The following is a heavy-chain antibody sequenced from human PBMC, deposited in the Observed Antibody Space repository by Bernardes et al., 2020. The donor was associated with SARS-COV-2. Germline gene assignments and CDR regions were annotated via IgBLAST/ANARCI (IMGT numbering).Heavy chain of an antibody. D-gene: IGHD3-16*01. CDR3: AKERGDPHQFDY. CDR1: GFTFSSYG. V-gene: IGHV3-33*06. Sequence: GGSLRLSCAVSGFTFSSYGMHWVRQAPGKGLEWVAVIWYDGWNKYYADSVKGRFTISRDNSKNTLYLQMNSLRAEDTAIYYCAKERGDPHQFDYWGQGTLVTVSS. CDR2: IWYDGWNK. J-gene: IGHJ4*02.